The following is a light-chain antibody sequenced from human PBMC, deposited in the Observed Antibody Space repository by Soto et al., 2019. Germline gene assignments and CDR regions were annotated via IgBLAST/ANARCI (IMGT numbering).Light chain of an antibody. V-gene: IGKV3-20*01. CDR3: QQYVITPPGS. CDR1: QSLASNY. Sequence: IVLTQSPGTLSLSPGERATLSCRASQSLASNYLAWYQQKPGQAPSLLIYGASNRAAGIPDRFSGSGSGTEFTVTISKVETEDCAVYYCQQYVITPPGSFGRGTKLEIK. CDR2: GAS. J-gene: IGKJ2*03.